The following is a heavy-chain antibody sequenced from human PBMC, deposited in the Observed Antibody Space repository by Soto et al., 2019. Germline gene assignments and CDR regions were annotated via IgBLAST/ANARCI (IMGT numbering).Heavy chain of an antibody. CDR3: ARGPHFYDSSGYQGGQY. Sequence: SETLSLTCAVSGYSIRSGHFWAWIRQPPGKGLEWIGNIYYTGSAYYIASLRSRVTMSVDTSKNQFSLKLTSVTAADTAVYFCARGPHFYDSSGYQGGQYWGPGTLVTVSS. D-gene: IGHD3-22*01. J-gene: IGHJ4*02. CDR1: GYSIRSGHF. CDR2: IYYTGSA. V-gene: IGHV4-38-2*01.